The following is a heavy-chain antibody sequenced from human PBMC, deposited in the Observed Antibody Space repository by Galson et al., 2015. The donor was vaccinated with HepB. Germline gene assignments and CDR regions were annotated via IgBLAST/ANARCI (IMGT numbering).Heavy chain of an antibody. J-gene: IGHJ4*02. D-gene: IGHD6-19*01. Sequence: SVKVSCKASGYTFTGYYMHWVRQAPGQGLEWMGWINPNSGGTNYAQKFQGRVTMTRDTSISTAYMELSRLRSDDTTVYYCARDRRSSGWYERGYWGQGTLVTVSS. CDR2: INPNSGGT. CDR1: GYTFTGYY. CDR3: ARDRRSSGWYERGY. V-gene: IGHV1-2*02.